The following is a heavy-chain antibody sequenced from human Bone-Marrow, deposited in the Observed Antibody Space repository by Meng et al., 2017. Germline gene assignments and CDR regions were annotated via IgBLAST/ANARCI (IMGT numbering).Heavy chain of an antibody. CDR1: GFTFSDHY. D-gene: IGHD6-19*01. CDR3: TRTTFSSGRYSIDY. J-gene: IGHJ4*02. Sequence: EVQLVESGGCLLLPGWTVSRSGAASGFTFSDHYMDWVRQAPGKGLEWVGRNRNKVHSYTSEYAASVKGKFSISRDESQNSLYLQMDSLKTEDTAVYYCTRTTFSSGRYSIDYWGQGTLVTVSS. V-gene: IGHV3-72*01. CDR2: NRNKVHSYTS.